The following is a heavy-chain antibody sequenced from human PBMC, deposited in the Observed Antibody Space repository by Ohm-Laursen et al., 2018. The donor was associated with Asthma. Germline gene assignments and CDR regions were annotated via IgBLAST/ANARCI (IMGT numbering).Heavy chain of an antibody. D-gene: IGHD3-3*01. CDR1: GFTFSSYA. V-gene: IGHV3-30*04. CDR2: ISYDGSNK. Sequence: SLRLSCAASGFTFSSYAMHWVRQAPGRGLEWVAVISYDGSNKYYADSVKGRFTISRDNSKNTLYLQMNSLRAEDTAVYYCAKPTADFWSGYYSYYGMDVWGQGTTVTVSS. J-gene: IGHJ6*02. CDR3: AKPTADFWSGYYSYYGMDV.